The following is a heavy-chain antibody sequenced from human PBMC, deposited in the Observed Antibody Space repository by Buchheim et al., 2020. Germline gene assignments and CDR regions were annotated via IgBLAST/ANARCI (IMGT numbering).Heavy chain of an antibody. CDR1: GFTFSSYA. Sequence: EVQLLESGGGLVQPGGSLRLSCAAFGFTFSSYAMSWVRQAPGKGLEWVSAISGSGGSTYYADSVKGRFTISRENSKNPPYLQMNSLRAEDTAVYYCAKAVVAVPFAEYFQHWGQGTL. J-gene: IGHJ1*01. D-gene: IGHD2-15*01. CDR2: ISGSGGST. V-gene: IGHV3-23*01. CDR3: AKAVVAVPFAEYFQH.